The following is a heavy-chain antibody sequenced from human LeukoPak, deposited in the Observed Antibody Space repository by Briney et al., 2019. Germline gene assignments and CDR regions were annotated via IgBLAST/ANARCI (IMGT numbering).Heavy chain of an antibody. J-gene: IGHJ6*03. CDR3: ARYCSSTSHYYYYYMDV. D-gene: IGHD2-2*01. Sequence: PSETLSLTCAVYGGSFSGYYWSWIRQPPGKGLEWIGESNHSGSTNYNPSLKSRVTISVDTSKNQFSLKLSSVTAADTAVYYCARYCSSTSHYYYYYMDVWGKGTTVTVSS. V-gene: IGHV4-34*01. CDR1: GGSFSGYY. CDR2: SNHSGST.